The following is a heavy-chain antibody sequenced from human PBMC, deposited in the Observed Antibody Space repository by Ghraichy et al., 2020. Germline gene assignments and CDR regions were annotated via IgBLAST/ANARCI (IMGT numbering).Heavy chain of an antibody. CDR1: GFTVSSNY. D-gene: IGHD3-22*01. Sequence: GGSLRLSCAASGFTVSSNYMSWVRQAPGKGLEWVSVIYSGGSTYYADSVKGRFTISRDNSKNTLYLQMNSLRAEDTAVYYCAREDYDSSGYYNHWGQGTLVTVSS. CDR2: IYSGGST. CDR3: AREDYDSSGYYNH. V-gene: IGHV3-66*01. J-gene: IGHJ5*02.